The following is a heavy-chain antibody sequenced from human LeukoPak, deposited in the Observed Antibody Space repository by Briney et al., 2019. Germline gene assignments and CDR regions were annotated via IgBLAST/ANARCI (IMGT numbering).Heavy chain of an antibody. J-gene: IGHJ6*03. CDR1: GGSNSSGSYY. D-gene: IGHD5-18*01. CDR2: IYTSGIT. Sequence: PSQTLSLXCTVSGGSNSSGSYYWSWIRQPAGKGPEWIGRIYTSGITNYNPSLKSRVTISVDTSKNQFSLKLSSVTAADTAVYYCASARYSYGSYYYYYMDVWGKGTTVTVSS. CDR3: ASARYSYGSYYYYYMDV. V-gene: IGHV4-61*02.